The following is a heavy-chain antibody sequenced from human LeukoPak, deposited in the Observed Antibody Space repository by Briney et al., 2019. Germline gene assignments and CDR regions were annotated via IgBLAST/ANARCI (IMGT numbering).Heavy chain of an antibody. CDR3: ATQGPVADAFDI. V-gene: IGHV3-48*03. CDR2: ISSSGSTI. Sequence: GGSLRLSCAASGFTFSSYEMNWVRQAPGKGLEWVSYISSSGSTIYYADSVKGRFTISRDNAKNSLYLQMNSLRAEDTAVYYCATQGPVADAFDIWGQGTMVTVSS. D-gene: IGHD4-23*01. CDR1: GFTFSSYE. J-gene: IGHJ3*02.